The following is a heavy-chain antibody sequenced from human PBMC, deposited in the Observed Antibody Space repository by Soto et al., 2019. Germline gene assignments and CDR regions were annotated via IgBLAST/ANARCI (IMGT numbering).Heavy chain of an antibody. CDR3: ARSTVVTDFDY. J-gene: IGHJ4*02. CDR1: GGSISSYY. CDR2: IYYSGST. Sequence: SETLSLTCTVSGGSISSYYWSWIRQPPGKGLEWIGYIYYSGSTNYNPSLKSRVTISVDTSKNQFSLKLSSVTAADTAVYYCARSTVVTDFDYWGQGTLVTVSS. D-gene: IGHD4-17*01. V-gene: IGHV4-59*01.